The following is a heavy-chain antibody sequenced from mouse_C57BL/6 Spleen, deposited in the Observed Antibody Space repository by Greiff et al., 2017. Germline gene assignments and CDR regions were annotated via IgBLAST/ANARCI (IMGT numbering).Heavy chain of an antibody. D-gene: IGHD2-4*01. CDR2: IDPETGGT. Sequence: QVQLQQSGAELVRPGASVTLSCKASGYTFTDYEMHWVKQTPVHGLEWIGAIDPETGGTAYNQKFKGKAILTADKSSSTAYMELRSRTSEDSAVYYCTKYDYEGGAWFAYWVQGTLVTVSA. CDR3: TKYDYEGGAWFAY. J-gene: IGHJ3*01. V-gene: IGHV1-15*01. CDR1: GYTFTDYE.